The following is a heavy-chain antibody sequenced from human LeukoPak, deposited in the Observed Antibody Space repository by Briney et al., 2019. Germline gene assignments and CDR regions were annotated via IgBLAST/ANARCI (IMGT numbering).Heavy chain of an antibody. CDR3: ARVAKYSSGWYGWFDP. Sequence: SETLSLTCAVYGGSFSGYYWSWIRQPPGKGLEWIVEINHSGSTNYNPSLKSRVTISVDTSKNQFSLKLSSVTAADTAVYYCARVAKYSSGWYGWFDPWGQGTLVTVSS. CDR2: INHSGST. J-gene: IGHJ5*02. D-gene: IGHD6-19*01. CDR1: GGSFSGYY. V-gene: IGHV4-34*01.